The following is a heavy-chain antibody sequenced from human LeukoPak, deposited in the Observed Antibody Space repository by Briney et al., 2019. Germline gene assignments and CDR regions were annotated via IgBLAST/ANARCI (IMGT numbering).Heavy chain of an antibody. CDR1: GGSISGYY. D-gene: IGHD2-2*01. J-gene: IGHJ1*01. CDR3: ARSRYCSSTSCYDRSEYFQH. Sequence: SETLSLTCAVYGGSISGYYWSWIRQPPGKGLEWIGEINHSGSTNYNPPLKSRVTISVDTSKNQFSLKLSSVTAADTAVYYCARSRYCSSTSCYDRSEYFQHWGQGTLVTVSS. CDR2: INHSGST. V-gene: IGHV4-34*01.